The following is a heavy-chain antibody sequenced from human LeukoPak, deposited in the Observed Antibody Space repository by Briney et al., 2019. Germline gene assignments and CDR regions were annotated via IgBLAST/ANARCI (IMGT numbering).Heavy chain of an antibody. D-gene: IGHD6-19*01. CDR2: IYSGGST. CDR1: GFTVSSNY. CDR3: AWDALGIAVAFDI. J-gene: IGHJ3*02. V-gene: IGHV3-53*01. Sequence: GGSLRLSCAASGFTVSSNYMSWVRQAPGKGLEWVSVIYSGGSTYYADSVKGRFTISRDNSKNTLYLQMNSLRAEDTAVYYCAWDALGIAVAFDIWGQGTMVTVSS.